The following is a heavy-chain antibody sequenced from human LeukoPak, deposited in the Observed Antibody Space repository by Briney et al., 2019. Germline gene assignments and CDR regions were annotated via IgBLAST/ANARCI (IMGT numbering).Heavy chain of an antibody. J-gene: IGHJ6*02. CDR3: ARDGVLVGATTYYYYGMDV. V-gene: IGHV3-21*01. Sequence: GGSLRLSCAASGFTFSSYSMNWVRQAPGKGLEWVSSISSSSSYIYYADSVKGRFTISRDNAKNSLYLQMNSLRAEDTAVYYCARDGVLVGATTYYYYGMDVWGQGTTVTVSS. CDR1: GFTFSSYS. D-gene: IGHD1-26*01. CDR2: ISSSSSYI.